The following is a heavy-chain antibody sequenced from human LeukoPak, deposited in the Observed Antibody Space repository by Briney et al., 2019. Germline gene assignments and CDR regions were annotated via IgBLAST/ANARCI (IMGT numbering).Heavy chain of an antibody. CDR1: GYSFSTSG. CDR2: ISGSGGST. D-gene: IGHD1-26*01. Sequence: GGSLRLSCEGFGYSFSTSGMTWVRQAPGKGLEWVSSISGSGGSTDYADSVKGRFTISRDNAKNSLYLQMNSLRAEDTAVYYCARDPYSGSYGNYYYYFMDVWGKGTTVTISS. V-gene: IGHV3-21*01. CDR3: ARDPYSGSYGNYYYYFMDV. J-gene: IGHJ6*03.